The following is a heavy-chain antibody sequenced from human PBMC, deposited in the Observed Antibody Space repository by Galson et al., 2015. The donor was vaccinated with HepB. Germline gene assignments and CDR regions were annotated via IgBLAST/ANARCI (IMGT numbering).Heavy chain of an antibody. CDR2: IYYSGST. V-gene: IGHV4-30-4*01. D-gene: IGHD3-22*01. J-gene: IGHJ5*02. CDR1: GGSISSGDYY. Sequence: TLSLTCTVSGGSISSGDYYWSWIRQPPGKGLEWIGYIYYSGSTYYNPSLKSRVTISVDTSKNQFSLKLSSVTAADTAVYYCARVGDRGSGYYLGWFDPWGQGTLVTVSS. CDR3: ARVGDRGSGYYLGWFDP.